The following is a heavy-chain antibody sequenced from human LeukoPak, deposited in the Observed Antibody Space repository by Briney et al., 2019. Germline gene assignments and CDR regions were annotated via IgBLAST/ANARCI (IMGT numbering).Heavy chain of an antibody. CDR1: DDPINSGVYY. V-gene: IGHV4-61*09. Sequence: SETLSLTCTVSDDPINSGVYYWNWIRQPAGKGLEWIGHIYTSGTTTNSNPSLKSRVAISLDTSKNHFSLKLSSVTAADTAVYYCARAKKRSGRSRNFYLDVWGKGTTVPVSS. CDR2: IYTSGTTT. D-gene: IGHD1-26*01. J-gene: IGHJ6*03. CDR3: ARAKKRSGRSRNFYLDV.